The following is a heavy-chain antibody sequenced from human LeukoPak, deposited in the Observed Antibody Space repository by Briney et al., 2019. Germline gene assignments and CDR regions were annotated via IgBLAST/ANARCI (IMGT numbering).Heavy chain of an antibody. CDR2: ISPSGDST. J-gene: IGHJ4*02. Sequence: GGSLGLSCAASGLTFSNYAMSWVRQAPGMGLEWVTAISPSGDSTYFANSVKGRFTISRDNSKNTLYLQVNNLRVADTAVYYCAKDGTGGYDILTGYYNASFEYWGQGTLVTVSS. CDR3: AKDGTGGYDILTGYYNASFEY. V-gene: IGHV3-23*01. CDR1: GLTFSNYA. D-gene: IGHD3-9*01.